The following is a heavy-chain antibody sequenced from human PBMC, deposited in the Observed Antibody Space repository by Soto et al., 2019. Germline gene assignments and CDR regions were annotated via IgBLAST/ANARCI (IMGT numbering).Heavy chain of an antibody. CDR3: ARGFWPTVTYDHYYYYGMDV. J-gene: IGHJ6*02. Sequence: GASVKVSCKASGGTFSSYAISWVRQAPGQGLEWIGGIIPIFGTANYAQKFQGRVTITADESTSTAYMELSSLRSEDTAVYYCARGFWPTVTYDHYYYYGMDVWGQGTTVTVSS. D-gene: IGHD4-17*01. CDR2: IIPIFGTA. V-gene: IGHV1-69*13. CDR1: GGTFSSYA.